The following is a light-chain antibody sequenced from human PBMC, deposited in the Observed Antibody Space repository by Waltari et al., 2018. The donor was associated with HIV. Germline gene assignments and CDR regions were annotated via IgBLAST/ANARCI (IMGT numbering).Light chain of an antibody. CDR1: SSAVGGYNY. CDR2: EVT. Sequence: QSVLTQPPSASGSPGQSVTISCTGTSSAVGGYNYVSWYQQHPGKAPKLMIYEVTKRPSGVPDRFSGSKSGNTASLTVSGLQAEDEADYYCSSYAGSSNLRVFGGGTKLTVL. CDR3: SSYAGSSNLRV. J-gene: IGLJ2*01. V-gene: IGLV2-8*01.